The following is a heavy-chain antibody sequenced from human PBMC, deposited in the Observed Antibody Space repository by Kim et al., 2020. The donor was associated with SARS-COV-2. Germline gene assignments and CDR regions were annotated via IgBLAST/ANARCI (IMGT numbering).Heavy chain of an antibody. V-gene: IGHV3-66*02. J-gene: IGHJ4*02. Sequence: GGSLRLSCAASGFTVSSNYMSWVRQAPGKGLEWVSVIYSGGSTYYADSVKGRFTISRDSSKNTLYLQMNSLRAEDTAVYYCARDRTAAAGTFYFDYWGQGSLVTVSS. CDR3: ARDRTAAAGTFYFDY. CDR2: IYSGGST. CDR1: GFTVSSNY. D-gene: IGHD6-13*01.